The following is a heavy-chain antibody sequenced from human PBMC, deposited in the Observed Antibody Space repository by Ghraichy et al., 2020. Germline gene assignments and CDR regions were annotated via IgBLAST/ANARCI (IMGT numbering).Heavy chain of an antibody. CDR1: GGSFSGYY. CDR2: INHSGST. V-gene: IGHV4-34*01. CDR3: ARGPISFDY. Sequence: SQTLSLTCAVYGGSFSGYYWSWIRQPPGKGLEWIGEINHSGSTNYNPSLKSRVTISVDTSKNQFSLKLSSVTAADTAVYYCARGPISFDYWGQGTLVTVSS. J-gene: IGHJ4*02.